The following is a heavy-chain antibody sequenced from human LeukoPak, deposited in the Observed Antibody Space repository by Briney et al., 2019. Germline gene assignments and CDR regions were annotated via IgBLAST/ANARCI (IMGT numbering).Heavy chain of an antibody. Sequence: SETLSLTCAVSGYSVTSGYYWGWVRQPPGKGLEWIGNMNHTGSSYHNPSLQDRVTISIDKSKNQFSLKLTSVTAADSAVYYCMRSYHGLGTYSDFQYNYGMDVWGHGTTVIVSS. CDR2: MNHTGSS. CDR1: GYSVTSGYY. D-gene: IGHD3-3*01. CDR3: MRSYHGLGTYSDFQYNYGMDV. V-gene: IGHV4-38-2*01. J-gene: IGHJ6*02.